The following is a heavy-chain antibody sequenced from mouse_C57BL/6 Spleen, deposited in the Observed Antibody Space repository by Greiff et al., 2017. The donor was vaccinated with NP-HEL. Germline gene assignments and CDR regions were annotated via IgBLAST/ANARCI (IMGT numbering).Heavy chain of an antibody. V-gene: IGHV1-81*01. CDR1: GYTFTSYG. Sequence: QVQLQQSGAELARPGASVKLSCKASGYTFTSYGISWVKQRTGQGLEWIGEIYPRSGNTYYNEKCKGKATLTADKSSSTAYMELRSLTSEDSSVYFCARGRNDGYYDFDYWGQGTTLTVSS. D-gene: IGHD2-3*01. CDR2: IYPRSGNT. J-gene: IGHJ2*01. CDR3: ARGRNDGYYDFDY.